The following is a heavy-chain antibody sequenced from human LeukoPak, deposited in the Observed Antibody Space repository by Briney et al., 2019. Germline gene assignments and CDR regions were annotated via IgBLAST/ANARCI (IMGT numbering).Heavy chain of an antibody. CDR2: IYHSGST. Sequence: SETLSLTCTVSGGSISTYYWNWIRQPPAKGLEWIGYIYHSGSTNYNPSLQSRVTISVDTSKNQFSLNLNSVTAADTAVYYCARGGAARLHFQNWGQGTLVTVSS. J-gene: IGHJ1*01. CDR3: ARGGAARLHFQN. CDR1: GGSISTYY. D-gene: IGHD6-6*01. V-gene: IGHV4-59*01.